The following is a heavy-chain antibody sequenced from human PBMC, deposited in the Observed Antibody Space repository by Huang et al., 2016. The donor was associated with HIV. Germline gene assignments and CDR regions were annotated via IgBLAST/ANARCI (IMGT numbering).Heavy chain of an antibody. V-gene: IGHV1-2*02. D-gene: IGHD4-17*01. CDR1: GYTFTGYY. CDR2: INPNSGGT. J-gene: IGHJ4*02. Sequence: QVQLVQSGAEVKNPGASVKVSCKASGYTFTGYYMHWVRQAPGQGLEWMGWINPNSGGTNYAQKFQGRVTMTRDTSISTAYMELSRRRSDDTAVYYWAGIRGHHGDYFDYWGQGTLVTVSS. CDR3: AGIRGHHGDYFDY.